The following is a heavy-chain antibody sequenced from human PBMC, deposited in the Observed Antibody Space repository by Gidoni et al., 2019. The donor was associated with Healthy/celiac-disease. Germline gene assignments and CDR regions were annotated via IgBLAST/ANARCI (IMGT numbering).Heavy chain of an antibody. CDR1: GFTFSSYG. CDR3: AKDTGGYFDY. Sequence: QVQLVESGGGVVQPGRSLRLSCAASGFTFSSYGIHWVHQAPGKGLEWVAVIAYDGSNKYYADSVKGRFTISRDNSKNTLYLQMNSLRAEDTAVYYCAKDTGGYFDYWGQGTLVTVSS. J-gene: IGHJ4*02. V-gene: IGHV3-30*18. D-gene: IGHD2-8*02. CDR2: IAYDGSNK.